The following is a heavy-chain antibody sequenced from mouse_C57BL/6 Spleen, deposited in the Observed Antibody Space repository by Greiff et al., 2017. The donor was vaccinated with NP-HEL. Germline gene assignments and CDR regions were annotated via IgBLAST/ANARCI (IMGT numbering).Heavy chain of an antibody. V-gene: IGHV1-15*01. CDR1: GYTFTDYE. D-gene: IGHD1-1*01. CDR2: IDPETGGT. Sequence: QVHVKQSGAELVRPGASVTLSCKASGYTFTDYEMHWVKQTPVHGLEWIGAIDPETGGTAYNQKFKGKAILTADKSSSTAYMELRSLTSEDSAVYYCTRRSYGYYAMDYWGQGTSVTVSS. J-gene: IGHJ4*01. CDR3: TRRSYGYYAMDY.